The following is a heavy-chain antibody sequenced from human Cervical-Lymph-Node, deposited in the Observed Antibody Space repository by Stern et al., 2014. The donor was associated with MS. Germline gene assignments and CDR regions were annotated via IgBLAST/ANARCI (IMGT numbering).Heavy chain of an antibody. CDR3: ARTGGCSGGSCPGFDP. V-gene: IGHV4-31*01. Sequence: QVQLVESGPRLVKPSQTLSLTCTVSGGSISSAGYYWSWIRQHPGKGLEWIGYIFYSGSTFYNPSLKSLVTMSGDSSKNQFSLKLSSVTAADTAVYYCARTGGCSGGSCPGFDPWGQGTLVTVSS. J-gene: IGHJ5*02. D-gene: IGHD2-15*01. CDR2: IFYSGST. CDR1: GGSISSAGYY.